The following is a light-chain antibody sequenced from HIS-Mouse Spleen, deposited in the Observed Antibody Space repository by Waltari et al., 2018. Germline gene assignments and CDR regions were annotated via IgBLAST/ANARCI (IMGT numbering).Light chain of an antibody. Sequence: AIQLTQSPSSLSASVGDQATITCRASQGISSALAWYQQKPGKAPKLMIYDASSLESGVPSRFSGSGSETDFNLTISSLQPEDFATYYCQQFNSYPLTFGGGTKVEIK. J-gene: IGKJ4*01. CDR1: QGISSA. CDR3: QQFNSYPLT. V-gene: IGKV1-13*02. CDR2: DAS.